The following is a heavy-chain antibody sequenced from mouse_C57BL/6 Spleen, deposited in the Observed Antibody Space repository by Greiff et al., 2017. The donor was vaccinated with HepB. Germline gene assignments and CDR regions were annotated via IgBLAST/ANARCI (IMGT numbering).Heavy chain of an antibody. D-gene: IGHD2-5*01. CDR1: GFTFSSYA. J-gene: IGHJ1*03. CDR3: TRDYYSNYGYFDV. Sequence: EVMLVESGEGLVKPGGSLKLSCAASGFTFSSYAMSWVRQTPEKRLEWVAYISSGGDYIYYADTVKGRFTISRDNARNTLYLQMSSLKSEDTAMYYCTRDYYSNYGYFDVWGTGTTVTVSS. V-gene: IGHV5-9-1*02. CDR2: ISSGGDYI.